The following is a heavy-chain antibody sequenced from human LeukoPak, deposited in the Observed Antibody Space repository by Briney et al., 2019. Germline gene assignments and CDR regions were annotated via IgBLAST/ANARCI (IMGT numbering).Heavy chain of an antibody. CDR2: ISGSGGGT. V-gene: IGHV3-23*01. J-gene: IGHJ4*02. CDR1: GFTFSSYA. Sequence: GGSLRLSCAASGFTFSSYAMSWVRPAPGKGLEWVSAISGSGGGTYYADSVKGRFTLSRDNSKNTQYQQMNSLRAEDTAVYYCAKDGGSGFPLPSEYWGQGTLVTVSS. CDR3: AKDGGSGFPLPSEY. D-gene: IGHD2/OR15-2a*01.